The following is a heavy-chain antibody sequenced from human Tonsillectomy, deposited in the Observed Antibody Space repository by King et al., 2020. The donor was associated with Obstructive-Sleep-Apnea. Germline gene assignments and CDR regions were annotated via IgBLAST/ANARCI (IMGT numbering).Heavy chain of an antibody. CDR2: IRSKAYGGTT. CDR3: TRDSGYSYGLGDDFDY. D-gene: IGHD5-18*01. Sequence: QLVQSGGDLVQPGRSLRLSCTTSGFTFDDYAMSWFRQAPGKGLEWVGFIRSKAYGGTTDYAASVKGRFTILRDDSKSIAYLHMNSLKTEDTAVYYCTRDSGYSYGLGDDFDYWGQGTLVTVSS. CDR1: GFTFDDYA. V-gene: IGHV3-49*03. J-gene: IGHJ4*02.